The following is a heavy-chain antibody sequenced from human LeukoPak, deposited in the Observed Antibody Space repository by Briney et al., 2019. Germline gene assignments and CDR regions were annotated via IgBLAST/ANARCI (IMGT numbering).Heavy chain of an antibody. CDR2: IYYGGYT. CDR1: GGSISSNNYY. J-gene: IGHJ4*02. D-gene: IGHD3-3*01. CDR3: QSRFLEWLLDY. Sequence: PSETLSLTCTVSGGSISSNNYYWGWIRQPPGKGLEWIGSIYYGGYTYYNPSLKSRVTISVDTPKNQFSLKLSSVTAADTAIYYCQSRFLEWLLDYWGQGTLVTVSS. V-gene: IGHV4-39*01.